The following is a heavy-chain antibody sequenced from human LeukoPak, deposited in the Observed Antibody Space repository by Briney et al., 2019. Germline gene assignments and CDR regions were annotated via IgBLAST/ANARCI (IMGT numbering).Heavy chain of an antibody. CDR3: ARVGDYTALNNWFDP. D-gene: IGHD4-17*01. Sequence: SETLSLTCTVSGGSISSYYWSWIRQPAGKGLEWIGRIYTSGSTNYNPSLKSRVTMSVDTYKNQFSLKLSSVTAADTAVYYCARVGDYTALNNWFDPWGQGTLVTVSS. V-gene: IGHV4-4*07. J-gene: IGHJ5*02. CDR1: GGSISSYY. CDR2: IYTSGST.